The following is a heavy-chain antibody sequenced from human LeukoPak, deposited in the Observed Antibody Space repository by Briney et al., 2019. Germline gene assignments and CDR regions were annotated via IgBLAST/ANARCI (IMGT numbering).Heavy chain of an antibody. J-gene: IGHJ4*02. V-gene: IGHV1-8*01. CDR2: MNPNSGNT. CDR3: ASTRRSNYGDYVDY. D-gene: IGHD4-17*01. CDR1: GYTFTSYD. Sequence: ASVKVSCKASGYTFTSYDINWVRQATGQGLEWMGWMNPNSGNTGYAQKLQGRVTMTTDTSTSTAYMELRSLRSDDTAVYYCASTRRSNYGDYVDYWGQGTLVTVSS.